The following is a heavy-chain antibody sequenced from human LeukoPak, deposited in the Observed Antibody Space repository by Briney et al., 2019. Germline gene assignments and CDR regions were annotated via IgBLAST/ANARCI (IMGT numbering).Heavy chain of an antibody. CDR2: IYPGDSQT. D-gene: IGHD3-3*01. V-gene: IGHV5-51*01. J-gene: IGHJ3*02. CDR1: GYSFSMYW. Sequence: TGESLKISCKGSGYSFSMYWTGWVRQMPGKGLEWMGIIYPGDSQTAYSPSFQGQVTISADKSINTAYLRWRSLKASDTAMYYCGRIRGYDFWSRGAFDIWGQGTMVTVSS. CDR3: GRIRGYDFWSRGAFDI.